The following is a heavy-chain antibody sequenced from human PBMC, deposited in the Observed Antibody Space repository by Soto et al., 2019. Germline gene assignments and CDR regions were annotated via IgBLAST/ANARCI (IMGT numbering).Heavy chain of an antibody. J-gene: IGHJ2*01. CDR3: ARGGGLSWYLDL. D-gene: IGHD2-15*01. CDR2: INSDGSST. Sequence: EVQLVESGGGLVQPGGSLRLSCAASGFTFSSYWMHWVRQAPGKGLVWVSRINSDGSSTSYADSVKGRFTISRDNAKNTLYRQMTSLRAEDTAVYYCARGGGLSWYLDLWGRGTLVTVSS. V-gene: IGHV3-74*01. CDR1: GFTFSSYW.